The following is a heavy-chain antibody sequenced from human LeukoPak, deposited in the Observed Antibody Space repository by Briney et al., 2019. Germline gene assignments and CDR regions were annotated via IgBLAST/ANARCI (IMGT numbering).Heavy chain of an antibody. CDR1: GFTFGSYW. D-gene: IGHD3-22*01. CDR3: AKDLSRDYYDSSGYFFQH. CDR2: ISGSGGST. V-gene: IGHV3-23*01. J-gene: IGHJ1*01. Sequence: GGSLRLSCAASGFTFGSYWMSWVRQAPGKGLEWVSAISGSGGSTYYADSVKGRFTISRDNSKNTLYLQMNSLRAEDTAVYYCAKDLSRDYYDSSGYFFQHWGQGTLVTVSS.